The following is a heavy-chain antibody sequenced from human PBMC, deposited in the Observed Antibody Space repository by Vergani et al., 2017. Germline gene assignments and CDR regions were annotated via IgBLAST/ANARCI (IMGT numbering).Heavy chain of an antibody. CDR1: GFTFTSYA. Sequence: QMQLVQSGPEVKKPGTSVKVSCKASGFTFTSYAMQWVRQARGQRLEWIGWIVVGSGNTNYAQKFQERVTITRDMSTSTAYMELSSLRSEDTAVYYCAAAGSGTEAVDIWGQGTMVTVSS. CDR2: IVVGSGNT. V-gene: IGHV1-58*02. D-gene: IGHD1-1*01. CDR3: AAAGSGTEAVDI. J-gene: IGHJ3*02.